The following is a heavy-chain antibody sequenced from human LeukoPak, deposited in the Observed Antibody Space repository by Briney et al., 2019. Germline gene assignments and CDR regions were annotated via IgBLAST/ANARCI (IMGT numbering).Heavy chain of an antibody. J-gene: IGHJ4*02. V-gene: IGHV3-23*01. CDR2: ITGDGTTT. CDR3: AKMQGYFDY. Sequence: GALRLSCEASGLTFSSYGVSWVRQAPGKGLQWVSAITGDGTTTYYADSVKGRFTISRDNFKNMLYLQMSSLRAEDTAVYYCAKMQGYFDYWGQGTLVPVSS. CDR1: GLTFSSYG.